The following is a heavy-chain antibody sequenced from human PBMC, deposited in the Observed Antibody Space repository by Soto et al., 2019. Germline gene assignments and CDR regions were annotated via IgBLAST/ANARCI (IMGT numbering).Heavy chain of an antibody. CDR3: AGAESSSWLVDY. V-gene: IGHV4-59*01. CDR1: GGSISSYY. Sequence: QVQLQESGPGLVKPSETLSLTCTVSGGSISSYYWSWIRQPPGKGLEWIGYIYYSGSTNYNPSLKSRVTISVDTSKNQFSLKLSSVTAADTAVYYCAGAESSSWLVDYWGQGTLVTVSS. J-gene: IGHJ4*02. CDR2: IYYSGST. D-gene: IGHD6-13*01.